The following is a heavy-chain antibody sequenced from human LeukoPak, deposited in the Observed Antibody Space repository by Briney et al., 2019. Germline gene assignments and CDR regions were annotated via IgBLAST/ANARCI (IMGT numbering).Heavy chain of an antibody. J-gene: IGHJ4*02. V-gene: IGHV1-46*01. CDR3: ARATLSDYYFNY. CDR1: GYTFTSYY. CDR2: INPSGAST. Sequence: ASVKVSCKASGYTFTSYYMHWVRQAPGQGLEWMGIINPSGASTSYAQKFQGRVTMTRDTSTNTVYMELSSLRSEDTAVYFCARATLSDYYFNYWGQGTLVTVSS.